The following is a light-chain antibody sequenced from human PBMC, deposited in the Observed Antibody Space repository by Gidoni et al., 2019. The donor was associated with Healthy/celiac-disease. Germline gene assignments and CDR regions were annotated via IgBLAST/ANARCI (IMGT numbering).Light chain of an antibody. CDR1: QSISSY. Sequence: DMLMTQSPSSLSASVGDRVTITCRASQSISSYLNWYQQKPGKAPKLLIYAASSLQSGVPSRFSGSGSGTDFTLTISSLQPEDFATYYCQQSYSTPLTFGHGTKVDIK. J-gene: IGKJ3*01. V-gene: IGKV1-39*01. CDR3: QQSYSTPLT. CDR2: AAS.